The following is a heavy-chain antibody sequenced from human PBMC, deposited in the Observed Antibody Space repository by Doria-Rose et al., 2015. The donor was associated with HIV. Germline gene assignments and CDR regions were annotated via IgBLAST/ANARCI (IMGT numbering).Heavy chain of an antibody. V-gene: IGHV2-26*01. CDR3: ARIKSSRWYHKYYFDF. Sequence: VTLKESGPVLVKPTETLTLTCTVSGVSLSSPGMGVSWIRQPPGKALEWLANIFSDDERSYKTSLKSRLTISRGTSKSQLVITMTDMYPVDTATYYCARIKSSRWYHKYYFDFWGQGTLVIVSA. D-gene: IGHD6-13*01. J-gene: IGHJ4*02. CDR1: GVSLSSPGMG. CDR2: IFSDDER.